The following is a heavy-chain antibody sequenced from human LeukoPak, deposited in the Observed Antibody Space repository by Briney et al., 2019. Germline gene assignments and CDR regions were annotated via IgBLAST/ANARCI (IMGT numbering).Heavy chain of an antibody. CDR1: GFTFSDNY. J-gene: IGHJ4*02. CDR2: ISSSGSTI. V-gene: IGHV3-11*01. Sequence: GGSLRLSCAASGFTFSDNYMSWIRQAPGKGLEWGSYISSSGSTIYYADSVKGRFTISRDNAKNSLYLQMNSLRAEDTAVYYRARAGAYDYVWGSYHDYWGQGTLVTVSS. CDR3: ARAGAYDYVWGSYHDY. D-gene: IGHD3-16*02.